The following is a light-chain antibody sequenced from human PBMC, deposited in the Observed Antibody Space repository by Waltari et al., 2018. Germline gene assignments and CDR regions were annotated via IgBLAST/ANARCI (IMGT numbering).Light chain of an antibody. Sequence: QSALTQPASVSGSPGQSPTISCYGTSSVIGFYTFVSWYQQHPGKAPKLIIHDVSQRPSGVSDRFSGSKSGNTASLTISGLQAEDEADYYCNSYTGSSSWVFGGGTKVTVL. CDR1: SSVIGFYTF. V-gene: IGLV2-14*01. CDR3: NSYTGSSSWV. J-gene: IGLJ3*02. CDR2: DVS.